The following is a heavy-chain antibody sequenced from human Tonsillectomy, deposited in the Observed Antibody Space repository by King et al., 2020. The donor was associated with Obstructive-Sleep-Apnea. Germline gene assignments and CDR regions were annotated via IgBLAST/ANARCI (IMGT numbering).Heavy chain of an antibody. Sequence: VQLVESGGGLVKPGGSLRLSCAASGFTFSTYSMNWVRQAPGKGLEWVSSISSSSTYIYYADSMKGRFTISRDNAKNSLFLQMDSLRAEDTAGYFCARDRREYYGSGRPSPYAFDIWGQGTMVTVSS. CDR2: ISSSSTYI. J-gene: IGHJ3*02. D-gene: IGHD3-10*01. CDR3: ARDRREYYGSGRPSPYAFDI. CDR1: GFTFSTYS. V-gene: IGHV3-21*01.